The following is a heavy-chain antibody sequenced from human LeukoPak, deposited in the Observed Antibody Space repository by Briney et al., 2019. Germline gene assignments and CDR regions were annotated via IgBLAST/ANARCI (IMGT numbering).Heavy chain of an antibody. D-gene: IGHD3-22*01. V-gene: IGHV3-48*03. CDR2: ISSSGSTI. J-gene: IGHJ4*02. CDR3: ARETTYYYDSSGYYWSSPRYYFDY. CDR1: GFTFSSYE. Sequence: GGSLRLSCAASGFTFSSYEMNWVRQAPGKGLEWVSYISSSGSTIYYADSVKGRFTIYRDNAKNSLYLQMNSLRAEDTALYYCARETTYYYDSSGYYWSSPRYYFDYWGQGTLVTVSS.